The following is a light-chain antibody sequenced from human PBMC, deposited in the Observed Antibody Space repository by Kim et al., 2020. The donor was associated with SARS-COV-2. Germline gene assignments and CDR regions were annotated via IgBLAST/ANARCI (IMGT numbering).Light chain of an antibody. CDR3: QQYNSYSYT. J-gene: IGKJ2*01. Sequence: SASVGDSVTIICRASQSISSWLAWYQQKPGIAPKPLIYKASSLEGGVPSRFSGSGSGTEVTLTISSLQPDDFATYYCQQYNSYSYTFGQGTKLEI. CDR2: KAS. CDR1: QSISSW. V-gene: IGKV1-5*03.